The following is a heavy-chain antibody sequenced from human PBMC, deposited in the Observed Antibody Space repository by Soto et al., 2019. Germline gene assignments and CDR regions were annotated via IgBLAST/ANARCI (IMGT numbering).Heavy chain of an antibody. Sequence: SGPTLVNPPQTLTMTCTFAGFSLSTSGVGVGWIRQPPGKALEWLVLIYWDDDKRYSPSLKNRLTITKDTSKNQVVLTLTNMDPVDTATYYCAYRSLYSGTYWDGGYFDYWGQGTPVTVSS. D-gene: IGHD1-26*01. J-gene: IGHJ4*02. CDR3: AYRSLYSGTYWDGGYFDY. CDR2: IYWDDDK. V-gene: IGHV2-5*02. CDR1: GFSLSTSGVG.